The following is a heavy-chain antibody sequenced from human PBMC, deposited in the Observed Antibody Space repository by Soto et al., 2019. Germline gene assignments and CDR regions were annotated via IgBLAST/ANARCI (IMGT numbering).Heavy chain of an antibody. CDR3: AREQVQWLVGYEAVDI. J-gene: IGHJ3*02. V-gene: IGHV3-30*03. D-gene: IGHD6-19*01. CDR1: GLTFNSYG. Sequence: QVQLVESGGGVVQPWRSLRLSCAASGLTFNSYGMHWVRQAPGKGPEWVASILYDGSNQYYADSVKGRFTISRDNSKNTLYLQMNALTLDDTAVYFCAREQVQWLVGYEAVDIWGQGTMVTV. CDR2: ILYDGSNQ.